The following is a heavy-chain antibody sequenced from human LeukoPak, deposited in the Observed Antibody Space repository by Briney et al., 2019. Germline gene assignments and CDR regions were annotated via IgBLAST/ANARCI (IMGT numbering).Heavy chain of an antibody. CDR2: INSDGSST. CDR1: GFTFSSYW. Sequence: GGSLRLSCAASGFTFSSYWMHWVRQAPGKGLVWVSRINSDGSSTSYADSVKGRFTISRDNAKNTLYLQMNSLRAEDTAVYLCARAYCSSTSCPRPFDYWGQGTLVTVSS. J-gene: IGHJ4*02. V-gene: IGHV3-74*01. D-gene: IGHD2-2*01. CDR3: ARAYCSSTSCPRPFDY.